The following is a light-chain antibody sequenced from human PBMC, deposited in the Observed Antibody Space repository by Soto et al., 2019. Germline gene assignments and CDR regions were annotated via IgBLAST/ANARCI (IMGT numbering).Light chain of an antibody. Sequence: DIQMTQSPSSLSASVGDRVTITCRASQGINNYLAWYQQKPGKVPKVLIYAASNQQQGVPSRFSGSGSGTDLTLTISSLQPEDVATYYCEMYNSAPLSCGGGTKVEIK. CDR2: AAS. CDR1: QGINNY. V-gene: IGKV1-27*01. CDR3: EMYNSAPLS. J-gene: IGKJ4*02.